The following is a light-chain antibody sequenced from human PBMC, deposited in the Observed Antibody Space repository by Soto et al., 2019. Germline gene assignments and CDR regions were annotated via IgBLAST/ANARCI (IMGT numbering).Light chain of an antibody. CDR1: QSISSY. CDR2: DAS. CDR3: QQRQYWPPIT. J-gene: IGKJ5*01. V-gene: IGKV1-39*01. Sequence: DIQMTQSPSSLSASVGARVTITCRASQSISSYLNWYQQKAGKAPKVLIYDASRLQSGVPSRFSGSGSGTDFTLTISSLQPEDYAAYYYQQRQYWPPITFGQGTRLEIK.